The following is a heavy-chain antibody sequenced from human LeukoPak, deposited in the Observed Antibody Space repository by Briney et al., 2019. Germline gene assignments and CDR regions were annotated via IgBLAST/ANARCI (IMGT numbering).Heavy chain of an antibody. D-gene: IGHD5-24*01. CDR1: GFTFDDYT. CDR2: ISWDGGST. CDR3: AKDGTKKRWLQFDYNWFDP. Sequence: GGSLRLPCAASGFTFDDYTMHWVRQAPGKGLEWVSLISWDGGSTYYADSVKGRFTISRDNSKNSRYLQMNSLRTEDTALYYCAKDGTKKRWLQFDYNWFDPWGQGTLVTVSS. V-gene: IGHV3-43*01. J-gene: IGHJ5*02.